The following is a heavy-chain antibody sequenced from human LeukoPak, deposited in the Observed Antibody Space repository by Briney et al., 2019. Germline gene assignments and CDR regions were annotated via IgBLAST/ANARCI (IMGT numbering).Heavy chain of an antibody. CDR2: IYCDDDK. CDR3: AHSLVRGRGPPFDY. J-gene: IGHJ4*02. CDR1: GFSLTTSGVG. D-gene: IGHD3-10*01. V-gene: IGHV2-5*02. Sequence: SGPTLVNPTQTLTLTCTFSGFSLTTSGVGVGWIRQPPGKALEWLALIYCDDDKRYSPFLKSRLTITKDTSTDQVVLTMTNMDPVDTATYYCAHSLVRGRGPPFDYWGQGTLVTVSS.